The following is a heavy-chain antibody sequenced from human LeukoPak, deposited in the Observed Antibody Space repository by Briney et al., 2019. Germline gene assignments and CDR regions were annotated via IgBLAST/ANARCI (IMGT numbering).Heavy chain of an antibody. CDR2: IYPGDSNT. J-gene: IGHJ6*03. CDR3: ARHFTVTTDHYYYYYMDV. Sequence: GESLKISCKGSGYRFTNYWIGWVRQMPGKGLEWMGIIYPGDSNTRYSPSFQGQVTISADKSINTAYVQWSSLKASDTAMYYCARHFTVTTDHYYYYYMDVWGKGTTVSVSS. D-gene: IGHD4-17*01. V-gene: IGHV5-51*01. CDR1: GYRFTNYW.